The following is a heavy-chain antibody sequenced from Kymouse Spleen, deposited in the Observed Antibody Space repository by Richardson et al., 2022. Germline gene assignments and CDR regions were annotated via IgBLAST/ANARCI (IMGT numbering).Heavy chain of an antibody. CDR1: GGSFSGYY. CDR2: INHSGST. V-gene: IGHV4-34*01. Sequence: QVQLQQWGAGLLKPSETLSLTCAVYGGSFSGYYWSWIRQPPGKGLEWIGEINHSGSTNYNPSLKSRVTISVDTSKNQFSLKLSSVTAADTAVYYCARGRSTDYYGMDVWGQGTTVTVSS. CDR3: ARGRSTDYYGMDV. D-gene: IGHD4-11,IGHD4-11*01. J-gene: IGHJ6*02.